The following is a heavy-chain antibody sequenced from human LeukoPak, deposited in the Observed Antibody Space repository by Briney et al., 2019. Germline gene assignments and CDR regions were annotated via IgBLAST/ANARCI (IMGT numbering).Heavy chain of an antibody. Sequence: SDTLSLTCTVSGGSISGSSYYWGWIRQPPGKGLEWIGSLYYSGSTYYSPSLKSRVTISVDTSKNQFSLKLSSVTAADTAVYYCARLRRSSGYYHDYWGQGTSVTVSS. CDR3: ARLRRSSGYYHDY. CDR2: LYYSGST. CDR1: GGSISGSSYY. D-gene: IGHD3-22*01. V-gene: IGHV4-39*01. J-gene: IGHJ4*02.